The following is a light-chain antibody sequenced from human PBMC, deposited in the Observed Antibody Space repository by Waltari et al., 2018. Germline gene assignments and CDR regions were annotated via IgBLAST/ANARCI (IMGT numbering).Light chain of an antibody. Sequence: TVVTQEPSLSVSPGGTVTPTCALSSASLSTTSYATWYQQTPGQAPRTLVYKANARSSGVPDRFSGSILGNTAALTITGAQADDESDYYCALYMGSGIWVFGGGTRLTVL. CDR3: ALYMGSGIWV. J-gene: IGLJ3*02. CDR1: SASLSTTSY. V-gene: IGLV8-61*01. CDR2: KAN.